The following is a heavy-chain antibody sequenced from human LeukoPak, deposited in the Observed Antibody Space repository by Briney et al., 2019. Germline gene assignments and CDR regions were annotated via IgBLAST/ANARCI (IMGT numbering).Heavy chain of an antibody. J-gene: IGHJ4*01. V-gene: IGHV3-48*03. CDR3: SRRAGAFSHPTDY. CDR2: ISGGGSMI. Sequence: GGSLRLSCEASGFSFSNNEMNWVRQAPGTGLEWGSYISGGGSMIYYADSVQGRFTLSRDNSKNTLYLQMTSPRSEATAVYYYSRRAGAFSHPTDYWGQGTLVTVS. D-gene: IGHD2/OR15-2a*01. CDR1: GFSFSNNE.